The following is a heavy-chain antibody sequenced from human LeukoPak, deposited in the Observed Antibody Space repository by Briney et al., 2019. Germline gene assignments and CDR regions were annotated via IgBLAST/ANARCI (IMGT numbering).Heavy chain of an antibody. V-gene: IGHV4-30-2*01. J-gene: IGHJ5*02. CDR3: ASTNDFGDYMGA. CDR2: MYHGGST. CDR1: GGSISSGGYS. D-gene: IGHD4-17*01. Sequence: PSETLSLTCTVSGGSISSGGYSWSWIRQPPGKGLEWIGYMYHGGSTYYSPSLKSRVTISVDWSKNQFSLNLSSVNAADTAVYYCASTNDFGDYMGAWGQGTLVTVSS.